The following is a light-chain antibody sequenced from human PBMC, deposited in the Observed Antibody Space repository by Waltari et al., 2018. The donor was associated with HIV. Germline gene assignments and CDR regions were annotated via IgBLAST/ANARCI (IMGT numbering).Light chain of an antibody. J-gene: IGLJ3*02. CDR1: SSNIGAGYD. CDR3: QSYDSSLSAWV. V-gene: IGLV1-40*01. CDR2: GNS. Sequence: QSVLTQPPSVSGAPGQGVTISCTGSSSNIGAGYDVHWYQQLPGTAPNLLIYGNSNRPSGVPDRFSGSKSGTSASLAITGLQAEDEADYYCQSYDSSLSAWVFGGGTRLTVL.